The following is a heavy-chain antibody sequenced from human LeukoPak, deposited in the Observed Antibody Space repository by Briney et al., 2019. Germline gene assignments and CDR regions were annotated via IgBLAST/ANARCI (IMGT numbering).Heavy chain of an antibody. CDR3: AASDGSFDY. CDR2: ISSSSTCI. J-gene: IGHJ4*02. V-gene: IGHV3-21*01. Sequence: GGSLRLSCVTSGFTISNYNMNWVRQAPGKGLEWVSSISSSSTCIYYADSMKGRFTISRDNAKNSLFLQMNSLSAEDTAVYYCAASDGSFDYWGQGTLVTVSS. D-gene: IGHD5-24*01. CDR1: GFTISNYN.